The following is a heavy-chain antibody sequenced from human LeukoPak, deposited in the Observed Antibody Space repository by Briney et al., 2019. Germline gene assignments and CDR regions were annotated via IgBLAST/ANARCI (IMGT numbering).Heavy chain of an antibody. CDR3: ARDLRYNYYDSSGSIFDY. CDR2: INPNSGGT. CDR1: GYTFTGYY. V-gene: IGHV1-2*02. J-gene: IGHJ4*02. Sequence: ASVKVTCKASGYTFTGYYMHWVRQAPGQGLEWMGWINPNSGGTNYAQKLQGRVTMTTDTSTSTAYMELRSLRSDDTAVYYCARDLRYNYYDSSGSIFDYWGQGTLVTVSS. D-gene: IGHD3-22*01.